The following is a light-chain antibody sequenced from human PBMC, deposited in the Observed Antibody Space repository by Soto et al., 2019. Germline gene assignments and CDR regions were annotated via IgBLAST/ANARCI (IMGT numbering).Light chain of an antibody. CDR2: AAS. J-gene: IGKJ5*01. Sequence: DIQITHSPYTRSGSVGDRVTITCRPSQSISSYLNWYQQKPGKAPQLLIYAASSLQSGVPSRFSGSGSGTDFTLTISSLQPEDFATYYCQQTYSMPITFGQGTRLEIK. V-gene: IGKV1-39*01. CDR3: QQTYSMPIT. CDR1: QSISSY.